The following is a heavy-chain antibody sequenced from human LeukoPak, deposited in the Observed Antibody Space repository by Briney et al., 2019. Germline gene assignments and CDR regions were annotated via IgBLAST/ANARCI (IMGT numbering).Heavy chain of an antibody. D-gene: IGHD3-10*01. V-gene: IGHV4-4*02. CDR3: ARDPRGAGGGGDI. Sequence: PSGTLSLTCDVSGGSISSGYWWSWVRQSPGKGLEWIAEIHHSGSANYNPSLKSRVTISVDKSKNQFSVMLTPVTAADTAVYYCARDPRGAGGGGDIWGQGTMVTVSS. J-gene: IGHJ3*02. CDR2: IHHSGSA. CDR1: GGSISSGYW.